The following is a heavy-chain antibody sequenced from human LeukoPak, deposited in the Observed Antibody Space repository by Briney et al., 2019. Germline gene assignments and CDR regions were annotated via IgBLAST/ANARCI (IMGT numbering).Heavy chain of an antibody. J-gene: IGHJ4*02. CDR1: GYIFTSYF. Sequence: ASVKVSCKASGYIFTSYFMHWVRQAPGQGLEWMGIINPSGGSTSYAQKFQGRVTMTRDMSTSTVYMELSSLRSEDTAVYYCARDHSQTSFDYWGQGTLVTVSS. V-gene: IGHV1-46*01. CDR3: ARDHSQTSFDY. CDR2: INPSGGST.